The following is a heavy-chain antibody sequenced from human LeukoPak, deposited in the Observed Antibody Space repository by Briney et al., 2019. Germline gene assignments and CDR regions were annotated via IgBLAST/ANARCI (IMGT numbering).Heavy chain of an antibody. CDR2: ISSSSSYI. Sequence: GGSLRLSCAASGFTFSSYSMNWVRQAPGKGLEWVSSISSSSSYIYYADSVKGRFTISRDNSKNTLYLQMNSLRAEDTAVYYCARDQPYYYDSSGKPDYWGQGTLVTVSS. CDR1: GFTFSSYS. V-gene: IGHV3-21*01. J-gene: IGHJ4*02. CDR3: ARDQPYYYDSSGKPDY. D-gene: IGHD3-22*01.